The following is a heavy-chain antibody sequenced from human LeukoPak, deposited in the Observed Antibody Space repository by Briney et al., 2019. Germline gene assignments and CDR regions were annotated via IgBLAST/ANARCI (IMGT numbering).Heavy chain of an antibody. Sequence: GGSLRLSCAASGFTFSSYGMHWVRQAPGKGLEWVAVISYDGSNKYYADSVKGRFTISRDNSKNTLYLQMNSLRAEDTAVYYCAKFIVVVPAAIEDAFDIWGQGTMVTVSS. CDR2: ISYDGSNK. CDR1: GFTFSSYG. J-gene: IGHJ3*02. V-gene: IGHV3-30*18. CDR3: AKFIVVVPAAIEDAFDI. D-gene: IGHD2-2*02.